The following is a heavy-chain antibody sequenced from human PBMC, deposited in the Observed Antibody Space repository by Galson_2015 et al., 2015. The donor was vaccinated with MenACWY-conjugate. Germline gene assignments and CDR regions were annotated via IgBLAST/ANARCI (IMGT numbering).Heavy chain of an antibody. CDR1: GFTFSSYA. CDR3: ANPGYYDIRSTDF. D-gene: IGHD3-22*01. J-gene: IGHJ6*02. V-gene: IGHV3-23*01. CDR2: ISGSGGST. Sequence: SLRLSCAASGFTFSSYAMSWVRHAPGKGLEWVSAISGSGGSTYYADSVKGRFTISRDNSKNTLYLQMNSLRAEDTAVYYCANPGYYDIRSTDFCGQGPTRAVSS.